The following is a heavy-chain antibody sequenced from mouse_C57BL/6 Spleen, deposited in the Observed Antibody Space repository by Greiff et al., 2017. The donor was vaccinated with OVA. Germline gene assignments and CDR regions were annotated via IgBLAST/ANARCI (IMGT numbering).Heavy chain of an antibody. Sequence: QVQLQQPGAELVMPGASVKLSCKASGYTFTNYWMHWVKQRPGQGLEWIGEIDPSDSYTNYNHKFKGKSTLTVDKSSSTAYMQLSSLTSEDSAVDYGARRLGRREGYAMDYWGQGTSVTVSS. J-gene: IGHJ4*01. CDR2: IDPSDSYT. CDR1: GYTFTNYW. CDR3: ARRLGRREGYAMDY. D-gene: IGHD4-1*01. V-gene: IGHV1-69*01.